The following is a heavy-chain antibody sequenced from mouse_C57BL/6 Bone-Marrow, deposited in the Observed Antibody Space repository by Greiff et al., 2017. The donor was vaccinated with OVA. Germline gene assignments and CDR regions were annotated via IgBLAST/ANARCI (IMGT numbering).Heavy chain of an antibody. Sequence: SGGGLVKPGGSLKLSCAASGFTFSSYTMSWVRQTPEKRLEWVATISGGGGNTYYPDSVKGRFTISRDNAKNTLYLQMSSLRSEDTALYYCARHDYYGSSPLAYWGQGTLVTVSA. D-gene: IGHD1-1*01. CDR2: ISGGGGNT. J-gene: IGHJ3*01. CDR3: ARHDYYGSSPLAY. V-gene: IGHV5-9*01. CDR1: GFTFSSYT.